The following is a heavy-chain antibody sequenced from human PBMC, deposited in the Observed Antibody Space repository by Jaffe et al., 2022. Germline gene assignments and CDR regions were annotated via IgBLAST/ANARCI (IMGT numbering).Heavy chain of an antibody. CDR3: ASLRGYSYGYY. Sequence: QVQLQESGPGLVKPSETLSLTCTVSGGSISSYYWSWIRQPPGKGLEWIGYIYYSGSTNYNPSLKSRVTISVDTSKNQFSLKLSSVTAADTAVYYCASLRGYSYGYYWGQGTLVTVSS. CDR1: GGSISSYY. V-gene: IGHV4-59*01. CDR2: IYYSGST. D-gene: IGHD5-18*01. J-gene: IGHJ4*02.